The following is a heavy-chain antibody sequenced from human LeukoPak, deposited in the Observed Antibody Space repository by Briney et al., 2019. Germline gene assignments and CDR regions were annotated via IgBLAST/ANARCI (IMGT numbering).Heavy chain of an antibody. D-gene: IGHD4-17*01. Sequence: PSETLSLTCAVYGGSFSGYYWSWIRQPPGKGLEWIGEINHSGSTNYNPSLKSRVTISVDTSKNQFSLKLSSVTAADTAVYYCARGFSSLATVTQKIFDYWGQGTLVTVSS. V-gene: IGHV4-34*01. CDR3: ARGFSSLATVTQKIFDY. CDR2: INHSGST. J-gene: IGHJ4*02. CDR1: GGSFSGYY.